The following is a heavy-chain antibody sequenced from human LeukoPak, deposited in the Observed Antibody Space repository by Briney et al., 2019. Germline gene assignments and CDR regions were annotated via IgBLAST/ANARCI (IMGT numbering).Heavy chain of an antibody. CDR2: INHSGST. V-gene: IGHV4-34*01. Sequence: SETLSLTCTVSGGSISSYYWSWIRQPPGKGLEWIGEINHSGSTNYNPSLKSRVTISVDTSKNQFSLKLSSETAADTAVYYCARGPRSVRPVRFDYWGQGTLVTVSS. CDR1: GGSISSYY. D-gene: IGHD3-22*01. CDR3: ARGPRSVRPVRFDY. J-gene: IGHJ4*02.